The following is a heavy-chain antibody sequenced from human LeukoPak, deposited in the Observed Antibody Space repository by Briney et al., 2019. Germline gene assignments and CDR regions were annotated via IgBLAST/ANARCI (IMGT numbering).Heavy chain of an antibody. D-gene: IGHD2-2*01. CDR2: AYSGGNT. CDR1: GFTVGSNY. J-gene: IGHJ6*02. CDR3: AREGCSTSCPDYNYYGMDV. V-gene: IGHV3-53*01. Sequence: GGSLRLSCPGSGFTVGSNYMCCVRQAPGKGLEWVSVAYSGGNTYYAESVKGRFTISRDNAKNSLYLQMNSLRAEDTAVYYCAREGCSTSCPDYNYYGMDVWGQGTTVTVSS.